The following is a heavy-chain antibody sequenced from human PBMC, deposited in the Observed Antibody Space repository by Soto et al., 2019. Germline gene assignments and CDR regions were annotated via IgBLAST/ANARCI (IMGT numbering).Heavy chain of an antibody. CDR3: AKVRNYDFWSGHHLDY. CDR2: ISGSGGST. CDR1: GFTFSSYA. D-gene: IGHD3-3*01. Sequence: GGSLRLSCAASGFTFSSYAMSWVRQAPGEGLEWVSAISGSGGSTYYADSVKGRFTISRDNSKNTLYLQTNSLRAEDTAVYYCAKVRNYDFWSGHHLDYWGQGTLVTVSS. J-gene: IGHJ4*02. V-gene: IGHV3-23*01.